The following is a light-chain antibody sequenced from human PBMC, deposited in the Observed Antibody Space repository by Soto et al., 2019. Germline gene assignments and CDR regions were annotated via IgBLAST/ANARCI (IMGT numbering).Light chain of an antibody. CDR1: QDISNY. Sequence: DIQMTQSPSSLSASVGDRVTITCQASQDISNYLNWYQQKPGKAPKLLIYDASNLETGVPSRFSGSGSETDFTFTISSLQPEDIATYYCQQYNNWPPVTFGQGTRLE. J-gene: IGKJ5*01. CDR3: QQYNNWPPVT. V-gene: IGKV1-33*01. CDR2: DAS.